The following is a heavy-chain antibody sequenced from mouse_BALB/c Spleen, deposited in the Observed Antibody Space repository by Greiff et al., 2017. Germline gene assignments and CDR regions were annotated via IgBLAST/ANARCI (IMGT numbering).Heavy chain of an antibody. D-gene: IGHD2-3*01. CDR2: IWGDGST. J-gene: IGHJ4*01. Sequence: VKLVESGPGLVAPSQSLSITCTVSGFSLTGYGVNWVRQPPGKGLEWLGMIWGDGSTDYNSALKSRLSISKDNSKSQVFLKMNSLQTDDTARYYCARVGDGYYVDYAMDYWGQGTSVTVSS. CDR1: GFSLTGYG. CDR3: ARVGDGYYVDYAMDY. V-gene: IGHV2-6-7*01.